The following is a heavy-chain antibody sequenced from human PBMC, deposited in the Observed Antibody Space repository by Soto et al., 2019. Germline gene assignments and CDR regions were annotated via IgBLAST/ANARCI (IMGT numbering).Heavy chain of an antibody. CDR3: ARNSKVLRNSHRYYYMDV. CDR1: GGSISSYY. J-gene: IGHJ6*03. Sequence: SETLSLTCTVSGGSISSYYWSWIRQPPGKGLEWIGYIYYSGSTNYNPSLKSRVTISVDTSKNQFSLKLSSVTAADTAVYYCARNSKVLRNSHRYYYMDVWGKGTTVTVSS. V-gene: IGHV4-59*08. CDR2: IYYSGST. D-gene: IGHD2-21*01.